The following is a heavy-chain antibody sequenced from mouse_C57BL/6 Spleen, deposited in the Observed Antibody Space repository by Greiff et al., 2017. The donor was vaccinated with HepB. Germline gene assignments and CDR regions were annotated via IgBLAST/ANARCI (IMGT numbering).Heavy chain of an antibody. Sequence: VQLQQSGPELVKPGASVKLSCKASGYTFTSYDINWVKQRPGQGLEWIGWIYPRDGSTKYNEKCKGKATLTVDTSSSTAYMELHSLTSEDSAVYFCARRDPYYGSSYAMDYWGQGTSVTVSS. D-gene: IGHD1-1*01. CDR3: ARRDPYYGSSYAMDY. CDR2: IYPRDGST. CDR1: GYTFTSYD. J-gene: IGHJ4*01. V-gene: IGHV1-85*01.